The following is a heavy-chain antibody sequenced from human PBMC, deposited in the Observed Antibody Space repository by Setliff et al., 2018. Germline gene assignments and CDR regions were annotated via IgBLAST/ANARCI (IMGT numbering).Heavy chain of an antibody. J-gene: IGHJ4*02. D-gene: IGHD6-19*01. Sequence: GGSLRLSCAASGFTFSSYTMNWVRQAPGKGLEWVSYIANSGSPIYYADSVKGRFTISRDNAKNSVYLQMNSLRVEDTAVYYCARLQFYSSGWYRDDYWGQGTLVTVSS. CDR1: GFTFSSYT. V-gene: IGHV3-48*01. CDR3: ARLQFYSSGWYRDDY. CDR2: IANSGSPI.